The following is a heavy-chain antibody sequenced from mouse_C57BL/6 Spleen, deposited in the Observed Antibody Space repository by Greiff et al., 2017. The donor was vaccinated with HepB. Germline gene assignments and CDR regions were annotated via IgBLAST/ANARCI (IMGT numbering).Heavy chain of an antibody. CDR3: ARSWYSNYGAMDY. CDR1: GYTFTSYW. CDR2: IHPNSGST. V-gene: IGHV1-64*01. Sequence: VQLQQSGAELVKPGASVKLSCKASGYTFTSYWMHWVKQRPGQGLEWIGMIHPNSGSTNYNEKFKSKATLTVDKSSSTAYMQLSSLTSEDSAVYDCARSWYSNYGAMDYWGQGTSVTVSS. D-gene: IGHD2-5*01. J-gene: IGHJ4*01.